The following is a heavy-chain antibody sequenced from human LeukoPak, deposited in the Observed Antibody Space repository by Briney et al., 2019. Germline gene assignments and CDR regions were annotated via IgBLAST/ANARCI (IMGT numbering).Heavy chain of an antibody. J-gene: IGHJ4*02. D-gene: IGHD2-21*01. CDR3: ARANEGEDFDY. CDR2: IIPILGIA. CDR1: GGTFSSYA. Sequence: ASVKVSCKASGGTFSSYAISWVRQAPGQGLEWMGRIIPILGIANYAQKFQGRVTITADKSTSTAYMELSSLRSEDTAVYYCARANEGEDFDYWGQGTLVTVSS. V-gene: IGHV1-69*04.